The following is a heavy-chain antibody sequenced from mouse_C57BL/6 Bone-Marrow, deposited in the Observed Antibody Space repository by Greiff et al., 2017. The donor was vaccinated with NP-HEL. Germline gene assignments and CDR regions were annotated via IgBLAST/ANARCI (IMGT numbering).Heavy chain of an antibody. V-gene: IGHV5-9*01. CDR3: ARHGNYGNYYAMDY. J-gene: IGHJ4*01. D-gene: IGHD1-2*01. CDR2: ISGGGGNT. Sequence: EVMLVESGGGLAKPGGSLKLSCAASGFTFSSYTMSWVRQTPEKRLEWVATISGGGGNTYYPDSVKGRFTISRDNAKNTLYLQMSSLRSEDTALYYCARHGNYGNYYAMDYWGQGTSVTVSS. CDR1: GFTFSSYT.